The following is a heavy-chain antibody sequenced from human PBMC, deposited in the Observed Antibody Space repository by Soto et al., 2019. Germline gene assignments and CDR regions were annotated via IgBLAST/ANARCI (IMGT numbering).Heavy chain of an antibody. Sequence: QVQLQESGPGLVKPSETLSLTCAVSGGSITSSDWWSWVRQPPGKGLEWIGEPSHRGSTTYSPSLKSRVTISGDKSKNQFSLKLSSVTAADTAVYYCARDGHSSGWSWGQGTLVTVSS. CDR1: GGSITSSDW. D-gene: IGHD6-19*01. J-gene: IGHJ5*02. CDR2: PSHRGST. CDR3: ARDGHSSGWS. V-gene: IGHV4-4*02.